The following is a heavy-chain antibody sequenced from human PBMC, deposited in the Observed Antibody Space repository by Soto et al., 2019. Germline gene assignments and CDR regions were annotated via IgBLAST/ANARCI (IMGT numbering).Heavy chain of an antibody. CDR2: IYDSGKT. CDR3: ARRYGGNFDY. Sequence: SETLSLTCTVSGGSINSVDYYWSWIRQPPGKGLKWIGHIYDSGKTNNNPSLKSQVTISVDTSKNQFYLKLTTVTAADTAVYYCARRYGGNFDYWGQGTLVTVSS. V-gene: IGHV4-30-4*01. CDR1: GGSINSVDYY. D-gene: IGHD1-26*01. J-gene: IGHJ4*02.